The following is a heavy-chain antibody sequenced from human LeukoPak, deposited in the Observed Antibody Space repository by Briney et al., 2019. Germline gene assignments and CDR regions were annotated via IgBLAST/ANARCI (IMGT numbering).Heavy chain of an antibody. Sequence: SETLSLTCTVSGGSFSSCFWSWVRQPAGKGLEWIGRIYTSGSTNCNPSLKSRVIMSVDTSKNQFSLKLSSVTAADTAVYYCARGSRWFDPWGQGTLVTVSS. CDR1: GGSFSSCF. D-gene: IGHD6-13*01. J-gene: IGHJ5*02. CDR3: ARGSRWFDP. CDR2: IYTSGST. V-gene: IGHV4-4*07.